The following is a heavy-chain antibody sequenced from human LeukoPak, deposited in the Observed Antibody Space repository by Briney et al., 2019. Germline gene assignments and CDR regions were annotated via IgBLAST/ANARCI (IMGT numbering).Heavy chain of an antibody. CDR2: ISYDGSNK. D-gene: IGHD2-2*01. V-gene: IGHV3-30*01. CDR1: GFTFSSYA. Sequence: PGRSLRLSCAASGFTFSSYAMHWVRQAPGKGLAWVAVISYDGSNKYYADSVKGRFTISRDNSKNTLYLQMNSLRAEDTAVYYCARAGGRYCSSTSCSPYFDYWGQGTLVTVSS. CDR3: ARAGGRYCSSTSCSPYFDY. J-gene: IGHJ4*02.